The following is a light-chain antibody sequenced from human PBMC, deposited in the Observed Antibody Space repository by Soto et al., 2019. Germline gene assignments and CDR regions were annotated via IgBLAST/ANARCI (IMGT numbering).Light chain of an antibody. CDR1: QSINNW. V-gene: IGKV1-5*01. CDR2: DAS. CDR3: QQYKNSSPWT. Sequence: DIQMTQSPSTLSASVGDRVTITCRASQSINNWLAWYQQKPGRTPKLLVYDASDLGGGVPSRFSGSGSGTEFTLTISSLQPDDFATYYCQQYKNSSPWTFGQGTKVEIK. J-gene: IGKJ1*01.